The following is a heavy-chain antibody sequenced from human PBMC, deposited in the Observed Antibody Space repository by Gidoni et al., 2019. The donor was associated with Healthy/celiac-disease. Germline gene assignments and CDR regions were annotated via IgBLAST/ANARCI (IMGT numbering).Heavy chain of an antibody. V-gene: IGHV3-9*01. CDR3: AKEGYYYDSSGYYGPNWFDP. CDR1: GFTFDDYA. D-gene: IGHD3-22*01. Sequence: EVQLVESGGGWVQPGGSLRLSCAASGFTFDDYAMHWVRQAPGRGLEWGSGISWNSGSIGYADSVKGRFTISRDNAKNSLYLQMNSLRAEDTALYYCAKEGYYYDSSGYYGPNWFDPWGQGTLVTVSS. J-gene: IGHJ5*02. CDR2: ISWNSGSI.